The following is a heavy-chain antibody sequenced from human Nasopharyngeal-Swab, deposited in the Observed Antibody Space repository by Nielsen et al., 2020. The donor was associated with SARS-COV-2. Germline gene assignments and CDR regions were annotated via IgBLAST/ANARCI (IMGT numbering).Heavy chain of an antibody. CDR2: IGRYGTDI. CDR3: ASAHRAYGDSGYYPLDY. Sequence: GESLKISCAASGFTFRDYSMNWVRQAPGKGLEWVSSIGRYGTDIFHADSVKGRFTISRDNAKNLLYLQMNSLRAEDTAVYYCASAHRAYGDSGYYPLDYWGKGTLVTVSS. CDR1: GFTFRDYS. D-gene: IGHD3-22*01. J-gene: IGHJ4*02. V-gene: IGHV3-21*01.